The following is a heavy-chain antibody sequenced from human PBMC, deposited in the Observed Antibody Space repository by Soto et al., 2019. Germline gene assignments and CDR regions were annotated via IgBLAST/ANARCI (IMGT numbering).Heavy chain of an antibody. Sequence: SVKVSCQASGGTFSSYAISWVRQAPVQGLEWMGGIIPTFGTANYAQKFQGRVTITADKSTSTAYMELSSLRSEDTAVYYCARGGSGWYRDAFDIWGQGTMVTVPS. CDR1: GGTFSSYA. CDR2: IIPTFGTA. V-gene: IGHV1-69*06. J-gene: IGHJ3*02. D-gene: IGHD6-19*01. CDR3: ARGGSGWYRDAFDI.